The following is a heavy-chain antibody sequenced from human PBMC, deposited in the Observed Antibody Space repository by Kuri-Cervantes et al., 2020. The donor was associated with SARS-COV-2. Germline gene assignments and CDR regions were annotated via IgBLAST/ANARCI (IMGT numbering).Heavy chain of an antibody. CDR1: GFTFSSYG. CDR2: IRYDGSNK. V-gene: IGHV3-30*02. CDR3: AKDLEDIVVVPAATVTTLGAFDI. J-gene: IGHJ3*02. Sequence: GGSLRLSCAASGFTFSSYGMHWVRQAPGKGLEWVAFIRYDGSNKYYADSVKGRFTISRDNSKNTLYLQMNSLRAGDTAVYYCAKDLEDIVVVPAATVTTLGAFDIWGQGTMVTVSS. D-gene: IGHD2-2*01.